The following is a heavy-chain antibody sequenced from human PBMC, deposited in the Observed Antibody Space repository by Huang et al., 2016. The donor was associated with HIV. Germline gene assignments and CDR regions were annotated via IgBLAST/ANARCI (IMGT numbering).Heavy chain of an antibody. CDR3: VRAKEKGYDFWSGYRY. J-gene: IGHJ4*01. D-gene: IGHD3-3*01. CDR2: IEIDGSST. Sequence: EVELAESGGGSVRPGQSLRLSCVGSGFIFSDYWMHWVRQIPGKGLMWVARIEIDGSSTSDADSLKGRFTIYRDNAKNTVYLQMSSLRVDDTAVYYCVRAKEKGYDFWSGYRYWGQGVQVTVSS. CDR1: GFIFSDYW. V-gene: IGHV3-74*02.